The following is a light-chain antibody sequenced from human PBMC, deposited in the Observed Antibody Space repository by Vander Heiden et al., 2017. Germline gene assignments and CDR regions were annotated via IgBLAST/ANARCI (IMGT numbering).Light chain of an antibody. J-gene: IGLJ1*01. Sequence: QSALTQPASVSGSPGLSITISCTGTSSDIGGYSYVSWYQRHPGKAPKLIIYYVDSRPSGVSNRFSGSKSGKTASLTIFGLQAEDEAEYYCSSYTTSGTFPYVFGAGTQVTVL. CDR1: SSDIGGYSY. CDR2: YVD. V-gene: IGLV2-14*01. CDR3: SSYTTSGTFPYV.